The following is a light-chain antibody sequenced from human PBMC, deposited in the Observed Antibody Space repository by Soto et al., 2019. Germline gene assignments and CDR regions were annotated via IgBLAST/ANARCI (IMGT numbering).Light chain of an antibody. J-gene: IGLJ2*01. V-gene: IGLV2-14*01. CDR2: DVG. CDR3: SSYTTSSTSHVV. Sequence: QSALTQPASVSGSPGQSITISCTGTSSDVGGYNYVSWYQQHPGKAPKLMIYDVGNRPSGVSNRVSGSKSGNTASLTISGLQAEDEADYYCSSYTTSSTSHVVFGGGTKLTVL. CDR1: SSDVGGYNY.